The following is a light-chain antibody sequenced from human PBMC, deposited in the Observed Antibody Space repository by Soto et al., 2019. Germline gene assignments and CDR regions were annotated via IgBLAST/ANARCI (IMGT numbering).Light chain of an antibody. J-gene: IGLJ3*02. CDR1: SDYSTYA. CDR3: QSLGTGIQV. Sequence: QSVLTQSPSASGSLGASVKLTCTLSSDYSTYAIAWHQQQSEKGPRFLMKINYDGTHSKGDGFFDRFSGSSSGAERHLTISSLQSEDEADYYCQSLGTGIQVFGRGTKLTVL. CDR2: INYDGTH. V-gene: IGLV4-69*01.